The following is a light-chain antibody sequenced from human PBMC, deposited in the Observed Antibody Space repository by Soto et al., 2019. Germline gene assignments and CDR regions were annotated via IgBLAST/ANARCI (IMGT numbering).Light chain of an antibody. J-gene: IGKJ4*01. CDR1: QSVSSSY. CDR3: HQYDSSPPT. CDR2: GAS. Sequence: EIVLTQSPGTLSLSPGERATLSCRASQSVSSSYLAWYQQKPGQAPRLLIYGASSRATGIPDRFSGSGSGTDFTLTISRLDPEDFAVYYCHQYDSSPPTFGGGTKVEIK. V-gene: IGKV3-20*01.